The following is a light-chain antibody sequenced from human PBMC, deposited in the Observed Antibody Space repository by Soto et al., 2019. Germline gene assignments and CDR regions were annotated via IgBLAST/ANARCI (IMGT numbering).Light chain of an antibody. CDR2: RAS. J-gene: IGKJ1*01. CDR3: QQYNSYSRT. Sequence: DIQMTQSPSTLSASVGDRVTITCRASQSISTWLAWYQQKPGKAPKLLIYRASSLESGVPSRFSGSGSGTEFTLTISGLQPDDFATYYYQQYNSYSRTFGQGTKVDIK. V-gene: IGKV1-5*03. CDR1: QSISTW.